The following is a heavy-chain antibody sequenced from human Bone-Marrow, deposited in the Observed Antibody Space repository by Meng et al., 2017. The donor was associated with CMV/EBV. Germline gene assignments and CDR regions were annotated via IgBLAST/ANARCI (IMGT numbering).Heavy chain of an antibody. D-gene: IGHD6-6*01. CDR2: IYYSGST. V-gene: IGHV4-61*01. CDR1: GGSVSSGSYY. J-gene: IGHJ3*02. CDR3: ARGSLRIAARRREGGAFDI. Sequence: SETLSLTCTVSGGSVSSGSYYWSWIRQPPGKGLEWIGYIYYSGSTNYNPSLKSRVTISVDTSKNQFSLKLSSVTAADTAVYYCARGSLRIAARRREGGAFDIWGQGTMATVSS.